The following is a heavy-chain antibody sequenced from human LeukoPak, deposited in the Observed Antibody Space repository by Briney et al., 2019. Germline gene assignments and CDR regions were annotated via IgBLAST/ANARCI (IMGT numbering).Heavy chain of an antibody. Sequence: PSETLSLTCAVYGGSFSGYYWSWIRQPPGKGLEWIGEINHSGSTNYNPSLKSRVTISVDTSKNQFSLKLSSVTAADTAVYYCARAVWRGYSYGNRGRNAFDIWGQGTMVTVSS. J-gene: IGHJ3*02. V-gene: IGHV4-34*01. CDR3: ARAVWRGYSYGNRGRNAFDI. D-gene: IGHD5-18*01. CDR2: INHSGST. CDR1: GGSFSGYY.